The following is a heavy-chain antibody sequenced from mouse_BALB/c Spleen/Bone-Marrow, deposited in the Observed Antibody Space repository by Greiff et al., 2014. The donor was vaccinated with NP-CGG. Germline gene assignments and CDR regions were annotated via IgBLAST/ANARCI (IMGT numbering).Heavy chain of an antibody. V-gene: IGHV3-1*02. D-gene: IGHD2-1*01. Sequence: VQLKESGPDLVKPSQSLSLTCTVTGYSITSGYSWHWIRPFPGNKLEWMGYIHYSGTTNYNPSLKSRISITRDTSKNQFFLQLNSVTTEDTATYYCARRNGNYYFDYWGQGTTLTVSS. J-gene: IGHJ2*01. CDR3: ARRNGNYYFDY. CDR2: IHYSGTT. CDR1: GYSITSGYS.